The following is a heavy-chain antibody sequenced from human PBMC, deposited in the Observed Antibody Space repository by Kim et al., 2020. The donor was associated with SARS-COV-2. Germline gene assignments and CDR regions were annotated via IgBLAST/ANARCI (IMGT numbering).Heavy chain of an antibody. V-gene: IGHV1-69*13. J-gene: IGHJ4*02. CDR3: ARDGPSGGLGELSYLDYGDQTGFDY. CDR2: IIPIFGTA. Sequence: SVKVSCKASGGTFSSYAISWVRQAPGQGLEWMGGIIPIFGTANYAQKFQGRVTITADESTSTAYMELSSLRSEDTAVYYCARDGPSGGLGELSYLDYGDQTGFDYWGQGTLVTVSS. D-gene: IGHD3-16*02. CDR1: GGTFSSYA.